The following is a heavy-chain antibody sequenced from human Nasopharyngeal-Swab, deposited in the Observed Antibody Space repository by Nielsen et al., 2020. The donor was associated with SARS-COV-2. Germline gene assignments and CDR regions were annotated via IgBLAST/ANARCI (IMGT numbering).Heavy chain of an antibody. V-gene: IGHV1-46*01. CDR1: GYTFTSYY. CDR2: INPSGGST. J-gene: IGHJ3*02. Sequence: ASVKVSCKASGYTFTSYYMHWVRKAPGQGLEWMGIINPSGGSTSYAQKFQGRVTMTRDTSTSTVYMELSSLRSEDTAVYYCARESVNDAFDIWGQGTMVTVSS. CDR3: ARESVNDAFDI.